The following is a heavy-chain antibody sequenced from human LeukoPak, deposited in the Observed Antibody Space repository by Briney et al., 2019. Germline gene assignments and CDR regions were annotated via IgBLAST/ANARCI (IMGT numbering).Heavy chain of an antibody. V-gene: IGHV4-59*01. CDR2: IYYSGNT. D-gene: IGHD1-26*01. J-gene: IGHJ3*02. CDR3: ARLYSGSFDAFDI. CDR1: GGSISTYY. Sequence: PSETLSLTCTVSGGSISTYYWTWIRQPPGKGLEWIGYIYYSGNTNYNPSLKSRVTISVDTSKNQFSLKLSSVTAADTAGYYCARLYSGSFDAFDIWGQGTMVTVSS.